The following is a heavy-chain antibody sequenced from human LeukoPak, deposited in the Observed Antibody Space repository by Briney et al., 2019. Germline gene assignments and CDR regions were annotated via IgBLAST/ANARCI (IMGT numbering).Heavy chain of an antibody. CDR1: GFTFSSYS. CDR2: ISSSSSTI. D-gene: IGHD2-15*01. V-gene: IGHV3-48*01. CDR3: ARDCSGGSCYGGFDY. J-gene: IGHJ4*02. Sequence: GGSLRLSCAAPGFTFSSYSMNWVRQAPGKGLEWVSYISSSSSTIYYADSVKGRFTISRDNAKNSLYLQMNSLRAEDTAVYHCARDCSGGSCYGGFDYWGQGTLVTVSS.